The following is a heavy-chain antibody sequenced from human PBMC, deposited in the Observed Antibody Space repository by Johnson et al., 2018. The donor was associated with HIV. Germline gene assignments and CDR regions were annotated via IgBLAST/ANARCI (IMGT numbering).Heavy chain of an antibody. CDR1: GFTFSTYG. J-gene: IGHJ3*02. CDR2: ISYDGSNK. D-gene: IGHD3-16*02. CDR3: ARTEMITFGGVIVLGGAFDI. Sequence: QMQLVESGGGLVNPGGSLRLSCAASGFTFSTYGMHWVRQAPGKGLEWVAVISYDGSNKYYADSVKGRFTISRDNSKNTLYLQMNSLRAEDTAVYYCARTEMITFGGVIVLGGAFDIWGQGTMVTVSS. V-gene: IGHV3-30*19.